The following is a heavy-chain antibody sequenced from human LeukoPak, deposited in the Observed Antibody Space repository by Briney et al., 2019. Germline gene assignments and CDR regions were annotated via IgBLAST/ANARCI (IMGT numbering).Heavy chain of an antibody. J-gene: IGHJ4*02. CDR3: AAIPLTAEARLIDY. CDR2: IVVGSGNT. D-gene: IGHD7-27*01. CDR1: GFTFISSA. Sequence: SVKVSCKASGFTFISSAMQWVRQARGQRLEWIGWIVVGSGNTNYAQKFQERVTITGDMSTSTASMELSSLRSEDTAVYYCAAIPLTAEARLIDYWGQGTLVTVSS. V-gene: IGHV1-58*02.